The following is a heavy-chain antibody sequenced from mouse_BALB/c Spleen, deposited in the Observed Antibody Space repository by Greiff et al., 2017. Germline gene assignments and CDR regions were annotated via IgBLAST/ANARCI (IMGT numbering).Heavy chain of an antibody. D-gene: IGHD4-1*02. CDR2: ISSGGSST. CDR1: GFTFSSYG. V-gene: IGHV5-6*02. J-gene: IGHJ4*01. Sequence: DVKLVESGGDLVKPGGSLKLSCAASGFTFSSYGMSWVRQTPDKRLEWVATISSGGSSTYYADTVKGRFTISRDTPKNTLFLQMTSLRSEDTAMYYCARDSTERGIDYCAMDYWGQGTSVTVSS. CDR3: ARDSTERGIDYCAMDY.